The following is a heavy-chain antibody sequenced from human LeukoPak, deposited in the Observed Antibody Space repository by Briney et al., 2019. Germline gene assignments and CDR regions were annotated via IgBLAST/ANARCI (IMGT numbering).Heavy chain of an antibody. V-gene: IGHV1-69*05. CDR3: ARSYCSRASCHTLDY. Sequence: DSCVEPGGTLISSAIRGVRPAPGRGGEWMGGIITMFGTANYAQKFQGRVTITTDESTSTAYMKLSSLRSEDTPGYDCARSYCSRASCHTLDYWGQGTLVTVSS. CDR1: GGTLISSA. D-gene: IGHD2-2*02. J-gene: IGHJ4*02. CDR2: IITMFGTA.